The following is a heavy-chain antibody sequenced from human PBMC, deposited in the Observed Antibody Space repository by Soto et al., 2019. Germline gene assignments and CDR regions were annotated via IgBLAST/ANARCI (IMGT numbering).Heavy chain of an antibody. CDR1: GGTFSSYA. J-gene: IGHJ4*02. D-gene: IGHD5-12*01. CDR3: ASPREIWLHPNSCDY. V-gene: IGHV1-69*13. CDR2: IIPIFGTA. Sequence: GASVKVSCKASGGTFSSYAISWVRQAPGQGLEWMGGIIPIFGTANYAQKFQGRVTITADESTSTAYMELSSLRSEDTAVYYCASPREIWLHPNSCDYWGQGTMGTVSS.